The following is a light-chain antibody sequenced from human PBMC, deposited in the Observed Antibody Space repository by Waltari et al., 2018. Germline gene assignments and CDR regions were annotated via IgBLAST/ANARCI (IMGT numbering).Light chain of an antibody. Sequence: QSALSQPLSLSGPPGQAVTIACTRTSNDAGGNFYVSRFQQFPGKAPNLIIYDVTRRHSGVPDRFSGSKSGNTASLTISGLQVEDEATYYCCSRAGTSTWLFGGGTKVTVL. CDR2: DVT. CDR1: SNDAGGNFY. J-gene: IGLJ2*01. CDR3: CSRAGTSTWL. V-gene: IGLV2-11*01.